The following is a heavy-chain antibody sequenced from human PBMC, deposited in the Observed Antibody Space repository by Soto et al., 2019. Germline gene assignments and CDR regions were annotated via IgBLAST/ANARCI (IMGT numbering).Heavy chain of an antibody. CDR1: GFTFSSYG. CDR3: AKASAPGGTYFPLWF. Sequence: PGGSLRLSCAASGFTFSSYGMSWVRQAPGKGLEWVSSISGSGGSTYYADSVKGRFTISRDNSKNTLYLQMNSLRAEGTAVYYCAKASAPGGTYFPLWFWGQGTLVTVSS. V-gene: IGHV3-23*01. J-gene: IGHJ4*02. CDR2: ISGSGGST. D-gene: IGHD1-26*01.